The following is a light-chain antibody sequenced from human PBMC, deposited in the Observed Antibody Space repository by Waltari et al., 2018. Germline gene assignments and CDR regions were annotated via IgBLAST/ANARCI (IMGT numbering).Light chain of an antibody. CDR3: QTGGHGTWV. CDR1: SWHSSTL. V-gene: IGLV4-69*01. Sequence: QLVMTQSPSASASLGAPVKHTCTLPSWHSSTLIASHPQQPGKDPRFLMKVNSDGSQSKGDKIPDRFSGSSSGAEHYLTISSLQSEDEADYYCQTGGHGTWVFGGGTKLTVL. J-gene: IGLJ3*02. CDR2: VNSDGSQ.